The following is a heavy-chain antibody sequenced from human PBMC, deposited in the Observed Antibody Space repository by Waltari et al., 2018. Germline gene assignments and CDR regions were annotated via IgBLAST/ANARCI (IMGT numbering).Heavy chain of an antibody. CDR3: AKLTYGSGSYYNPDY. V-gene: IGHV3-30-3*02. Sequence: QVQLVESGGGVVQPGRSLRLSCADSGFTFSSYSMHLVRQSPGKGLEWVAVISYDGINKDYADSVKGRFTISRDNSKNTLYLQMNSLRAEDTAVYYCAKLTYGSGSYYNPDYWGQGTLVTVSS. CDR1: GFTFSSYS. J-gene: IGHJ4*02. D-gene: IGHD3-10*01. CDR2: ISYDGINK.